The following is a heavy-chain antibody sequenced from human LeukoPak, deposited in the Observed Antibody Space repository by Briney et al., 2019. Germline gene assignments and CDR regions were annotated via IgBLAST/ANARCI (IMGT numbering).Heavy chain of an antibody. D-gene: IGHD2-15*01. J-gene: IGHJ6*03. Sequence: GGSLRLSCAASGFTFSNCAMTWVRQAPGKGLEWVSAISGSGGTTYYADSVKGRFTTSRDNSKTTLYLQMNSLTAEDSAVYYCAKKGGTGDYYFYMDVWGKGTTVTVSS. CDR1: GFTFSNCA. CDR2: ISGSGGTT. V-gene: IGHV3-23*01. CDR3: AKKGGTGDYYFYMDV.